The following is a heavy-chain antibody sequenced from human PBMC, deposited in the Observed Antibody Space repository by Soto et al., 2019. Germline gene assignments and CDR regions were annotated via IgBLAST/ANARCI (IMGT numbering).Heavy chain of an antibody. D-gene: IGHD1-26*01. CDR3: ARDDEGGSDCDLGY. CDR2: IYSDGNNK. J-gene: IGHJ4*02. CDR1: GFTFSSHA. V-gene: IGHV3-30-3*01. Sequence: QVPLVESGGGVVQPGRSLRLSCAVSGFTFSSHAMHWVRQAPGKGLEWVALIYSDGNNKYYADSVKGRFTTSRDNSKNTMYLQMNSLRVEATAVYYCARDDEGGSDCDLGYWGQGALVTVSS.